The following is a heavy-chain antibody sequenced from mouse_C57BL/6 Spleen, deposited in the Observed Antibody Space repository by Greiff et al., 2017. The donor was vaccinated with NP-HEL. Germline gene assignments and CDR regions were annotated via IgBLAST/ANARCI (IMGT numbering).Heavy chain of an antibody. D-gene: IGHD2-5*01. J-gene: IGHJ3*01. CDR3: AREGFSNHEFAY. CDR2: INPSSGYT. CDR1: GYTFTNYW. V-gene: IGHV1-7*01. Sequence: VQLQQSGAELAKPGASVKLSCTASGYTFTNYWMHWVKQRPGQGLEWIGYINPSSGYTKSNQKFKDKATLTADKSSSTAYMQLSSLTYEDSAVYYCAREGFSNHEFAYWGQGTLVTVSA.